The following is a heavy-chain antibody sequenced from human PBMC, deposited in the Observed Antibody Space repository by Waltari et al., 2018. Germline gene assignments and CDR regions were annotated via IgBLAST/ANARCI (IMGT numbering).Heavy chain of an antibody. J-gene: IGHJ5*01. D-gene: IGHD3-10*01. Sequence: QVHLQESGPGLVKSSETLSLTCSVSGASISSSYWSWIRQSAAPGLEWIGRIYTTGTPNYSPSLTSRVTMSIDTSKNLLSLNLRSVTAADTGIYYCARMKNNRESAATWYPPSFDSWGQGILVTISS. CDR1: GASISSSY. CDR3: ARMKNNRESAATWYPPSFDS. CDR2: IYTTGTP. V-gene: IGHV4-4*07.